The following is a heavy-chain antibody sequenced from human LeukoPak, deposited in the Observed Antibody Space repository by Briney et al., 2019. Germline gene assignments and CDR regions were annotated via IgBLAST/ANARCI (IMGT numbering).Heavy chain of an antibody. Sequence: SVKVSCKASGGTFSSYAISWVRQAPGQGLEWMGRIIPIFGTANYAQKFQGRVTITADKSTSTAYMELSSLRSEDTAVYSCASYLGYCSGGSCPFDYWGQGTLVTVSS. CDR3: ASYLGYCSGGSCPFDY. CDR1: GGTFSSYA. D-gene: IGHD2-15*01. J-gene: IGHJ4*02. CDR2: IIPIFGTA. V-gene: IGHV1-69*06.